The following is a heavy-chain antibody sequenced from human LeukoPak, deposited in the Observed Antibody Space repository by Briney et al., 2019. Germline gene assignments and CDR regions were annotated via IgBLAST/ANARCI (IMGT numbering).Heavy chain of an antibody. Sequence: ASVKVSCKASGYTFTSYGISWVRHAPGQGLELMGWSSAYNGNTNYAQKLQGRVTMTTDTSTSTAYMEPRSLRSDDTAVYYCARDPRGYYYGSGSSNWFDPWGQGTLVTVSS. CDR1: GYTFTSYG. CDR3: ARDPRGYYYGSGSSNWFDP. CDR2: SSAYNGNT. D-gene: IGHD3-10*01. V-gene: IGHV1-18*01. J-gene: IGHJ5*02.